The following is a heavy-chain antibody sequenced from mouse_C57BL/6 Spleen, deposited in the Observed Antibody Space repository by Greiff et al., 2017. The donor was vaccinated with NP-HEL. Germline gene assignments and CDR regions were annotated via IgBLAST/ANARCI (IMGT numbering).Heavy chain of an antibody. D-gene: IGHD2-2*01. V-gene: IGHV2-2*01. J-gene: IGHJ4*01. CDR2: IWSGGST. Sequence: QVQLQQSGPGLVQPSQSLSITCTVSGFSFTSYGVHWVRQSPGKGLEWLGVIWSGGSTDYNAAFISRLSISKDNSKSQVFFKMNSLQADDTAIYYCARKDGLWLRGYYYAMDYWGQGTSVTVSS. CDR3: ARKDGLWLRGYYYAMDY. CDR1: GFSFTSYG.